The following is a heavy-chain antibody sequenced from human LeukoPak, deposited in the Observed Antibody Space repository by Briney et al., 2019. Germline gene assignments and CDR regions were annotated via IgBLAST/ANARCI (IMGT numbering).Heavy chain of an antibody. CDR1: GGSISSYY. CDR2: IYESGST. J-gene: IGHJ3*02. D-gene: IGHD5/OR15-5a*01. V-gene: IGHV4-59*01. Sequence: SETLALTCTVSGGSISSYYWSWIRQPPGKGLGGIGNIYESGSTSYNPSLRSGVTISLDTSKNQFSLKLSSVTAADPAVYYCARESTPPDDAFDIWGQGTMVTVSS. CDR3: ARESTPPDDAFDI.